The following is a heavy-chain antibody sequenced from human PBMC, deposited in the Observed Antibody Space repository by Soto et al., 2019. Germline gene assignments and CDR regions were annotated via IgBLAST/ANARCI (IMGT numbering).Heavy chain of an antibody. CDR1: GFTFSSYA. CDR2: ISYDGSNK. J-gene: IGHJ6*02. CDR3: ARDQDVVATIFHYYYGMDV. V-gene: IGHV3-30-3*01. Sequence: QVQLVESGGGVVQPGRSLRLSCAASGFTFSSYAMHWVRQAPGKGLEWVAVISYDGSNKYYADSVKGRFTISRDNSKNTLYLQMNRLRAEDTAMYYSARDQDVVATIFHYYYGMDVWGQGTTVTVSS. D-gene: IGHD5-12*01.